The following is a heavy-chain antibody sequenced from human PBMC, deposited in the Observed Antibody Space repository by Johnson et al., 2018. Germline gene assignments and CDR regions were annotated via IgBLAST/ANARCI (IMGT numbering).Heavy chain of an antibody. V-gene: IGHV3-23*04. Sequence: VQLVQSGGGLVQXGGSLRLXCAASGFTFSSYAMSWVRQAPGKGLEWVSALSGSGGSTYYADSVKGRFTLSRDNSKNTRYLQVTSLRAEDTAVYYCAKRGGYYFYMDVWGKGTMVTVSS. CDR1: GFTFSSYA. D-gene: IGHD3-10*01. J-gene: IGHJ6*03. CDR3: AKRGGYYFYMDV. CDR2: LSGSGGST.